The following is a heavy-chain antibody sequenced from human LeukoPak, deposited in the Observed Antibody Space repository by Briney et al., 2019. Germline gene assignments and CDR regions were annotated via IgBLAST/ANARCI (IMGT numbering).Heavy chain of an antibody. J-gene: IGHJ6*03. D-gene: IGHD6-13*01. V-gene: IGHV4-59*12. CDR3: ARGRWGSSSWYDHYYYYMDV. Sequence: SETLSLTCTVSGGSISSYYWSWIRQPPGKGLEWIGYIYYSGSTNYNPSLKSRVTISVDTSKNQFSLKLSSVTAADTAVYYCARGRWGSSSWYDHYYYYMDVWGKGTTVTVSS. CDR2: IYYSGST. CDR1: GGSISSYY.